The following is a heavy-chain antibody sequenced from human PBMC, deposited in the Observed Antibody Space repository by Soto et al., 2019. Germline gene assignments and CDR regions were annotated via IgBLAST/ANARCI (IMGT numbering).Heavy chain of an antibody. CDR3: AGMPYTSGLRFDP. CDR2: IYQSGVT. Sequence: SETLSLTCNMSGDSYSISTYSWSWIRQPPGKAPQWIGFIYQSGVTSYNPSLASRVSISLDRSNNQCSLKLKSVTAADTAVYFCAGMPYTSGLRFDPWGPGTLVTVSS. CDR1: GDSYSISTYS. V-gene: IGHV4-30-2*01. D-gene: IGHD6-19*01. J-gene: IGHJ5*02.